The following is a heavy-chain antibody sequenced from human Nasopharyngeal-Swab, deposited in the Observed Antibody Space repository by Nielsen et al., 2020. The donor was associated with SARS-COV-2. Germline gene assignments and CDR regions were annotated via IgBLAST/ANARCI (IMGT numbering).Heavy chain of an antibody. D-gene: IGHD3-10*01. CDR2: IYYSGST. CDR3: ARDLIYYYGSGSYGAPHYYYYGMDV. J-gene: IGHJ6*02. Sequence: RQAPGKGLEWIGYIYYSGSTYYNPSLKSRVTISVDTSKNQFSLKLSSVTAADTAVYYRARDLIYYYGSGSYGAPHYYYYGMDVWGQGTTVTVSS. V-gene: IGHV4-31*02.